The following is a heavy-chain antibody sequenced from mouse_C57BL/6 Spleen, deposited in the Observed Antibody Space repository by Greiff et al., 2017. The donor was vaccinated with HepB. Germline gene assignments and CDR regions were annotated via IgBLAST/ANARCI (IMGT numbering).Heavy chain of an antibody. CDR1: GYTFTEYT. V-gene: IGHV1-62-2*01. D-gene: IGHD1-1*01. J-gene: IGHJ1*03. CDR3: ARHPHYYGSSLRWYFDV. CDR2: FYPGSGSI. Sequence: QVQLKQSGAELVKPGASVKLSCKASGYTFTEYTIHWVKQRSGQGLEWIGWFYPGSGSIKYNEKFKDKATLTADKSSSTVYMELSRLTSEDSAVYFCARHPHYYGSSLRWYFDVWGTGTTVTVSS.